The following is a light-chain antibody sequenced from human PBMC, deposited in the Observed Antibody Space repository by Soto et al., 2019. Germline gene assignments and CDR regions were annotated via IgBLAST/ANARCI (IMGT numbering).Light chain of an antibody. J-gene: IGKJ5*01. V-gene: IGKV1-9*01. CDR1: QDIKSY. CDR2: PAS. Sequence: DMQLTQSPSFLSTSVGDRVTIACRASQDIKSYLAWYQQKPGKAPKLLIYPASTLQSGLPSRFSGSGSGTEFTLRISSLQPEDFATYHCQQVNDYPITFGQGTRLEIK. CDR3: QQVNDYPIT.